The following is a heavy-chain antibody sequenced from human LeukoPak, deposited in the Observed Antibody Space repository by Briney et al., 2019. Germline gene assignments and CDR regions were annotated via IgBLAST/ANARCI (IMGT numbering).Heavy chain of an antibody. CDR3: AKGSSGSSYSSLNY. CDR1: GFTLSTYW. D-gene: IGHD2-15*01. Sequence: GGSLRLSCAASGFTLSTYWMHWVRQAPGKGLEWVSAVTASGNTTYYADTVKGRFTISRDNSKNTLYLQLNSLRAEDTAVYSCAKGSSGSSYSSLNYWGQGTLVTVSS. CDR2: VTASGNTT. J-gene: IGHJ4*02. V-gene: IGHV3-23*01.